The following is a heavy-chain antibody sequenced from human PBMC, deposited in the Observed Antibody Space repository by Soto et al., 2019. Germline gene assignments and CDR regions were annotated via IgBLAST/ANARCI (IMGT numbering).Heavy chain of an antibody. CDR3: ARGVRMITFGGVIVDY. CDR1: GDSINTYY. CDR2: IYYSGST. Sequence: SETLSLTCTVSGDSINTYYWSWIRQPPGKGLEWIGYIYYSGSTNYNPSLKSRVTISVDTSKNQFSLKLSSVTAADTAVYYCARGVRMITFGGVIVDYWGQGTLVTVSS. D-gene: IGHD3-16*02. V-gene: IGHV4-59*01. J-gene: IGHJ4*02.